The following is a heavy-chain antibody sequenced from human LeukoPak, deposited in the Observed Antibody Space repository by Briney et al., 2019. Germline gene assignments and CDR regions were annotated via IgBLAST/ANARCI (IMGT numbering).Heavy chain of an antibody. Sequence: ASAKVSCKVSGYTLTELSMHWVRQAPGKGLEWMGGFDPEDGETIYAQKFQGRVTMTEDTSTDTAYMELSSPRSEDTAVYYCASSSSGWEQRAPFDYWGQGTQVTVSS. CDR3: ASSSSGWEQRAPFDY. D-gene: IGHD6-19*01. V-gene: IGHV1-24*01. CDR2: FDPEDGET. CDR1: GYTLTELS. J-gene: IGHJ4*02.